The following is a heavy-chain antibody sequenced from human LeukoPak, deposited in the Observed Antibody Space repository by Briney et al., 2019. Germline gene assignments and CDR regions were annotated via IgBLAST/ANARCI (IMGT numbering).Heavy chain of an antibody. CDR3: ARGSVQWLPDY. Sequence: PGGSLRLSCAASGFTFSSYAMSWVRQPPGKGLEWIGEINHSGSTNYNPSLKSRVTISVDTSKNQFSLKLSSVTAADTAVYYCARGSVQWLPDYWGQGTLVTVSS. D-gene: IGHD6-19*01. V-gene: IGHV4-34*01. CDR1: GFTFSSYA. J-gene: IGHJ4*02. CDR2: INHSGST.